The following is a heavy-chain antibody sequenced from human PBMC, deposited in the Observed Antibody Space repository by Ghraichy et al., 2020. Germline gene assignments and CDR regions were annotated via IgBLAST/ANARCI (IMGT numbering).Heavy chain of an antibody. CDR3: ARLPYGGTIRRSYYYYYGMDV. Sequence: SETLSLTCAVYGGSFSGYYWSWIRQPPGKGLEWIGEINHSGSTNYNPSLKSRVTISVDTSKNQFSLKLSSVTAADTAVYYCARLPYGGTIRRSYYYYYGMDVWGQGTTVTVSS. V-gene: IGHV4-34*01. CDR2: INHSGST. J-gene: IGHJ6*02. D-gene: IGHD4-23*01. CDR1: GGSFSGYY.